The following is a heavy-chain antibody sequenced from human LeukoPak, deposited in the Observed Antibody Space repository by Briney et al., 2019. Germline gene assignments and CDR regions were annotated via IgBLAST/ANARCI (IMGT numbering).Heavy chain of an antibody. Sequence: GGSLRLSCAASGFTFSSYAMSWVRQAPGKGLEWVSVISGSGGSTYYADSVKGRFTISRDNFKNTLYLQMNSLRAEDTAVYYCAKDRDSGYEALDYWGQGTLVTVSS. D-gene: IGHD5-12*01. J-gene: IGHJ4*02. V-gene: IGHV3-23*01. CDR3: AKDRDSGYEALDY. CDR2: ISGSGGST. CDR1: GFTFSSYA.